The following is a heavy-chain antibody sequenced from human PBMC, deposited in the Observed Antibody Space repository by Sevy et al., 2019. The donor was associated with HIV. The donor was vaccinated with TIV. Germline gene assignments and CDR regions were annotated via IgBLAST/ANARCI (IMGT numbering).Heavy chain of an antibody. CDR3: TTSLVDCSRTTCYGIFDI. D-gene: IGHD2-2*01. J-gene: IGHJ3*02. CDR2: INPDTAVT. CDR1: GYIFTDYY. Sequence: ASVKVSCKASGYIFTDYYIHWLRQAPGQGLEWMGWINPDTAVTDYAQNFQGRVTMTRDTSINTAYMELSRLRSDDTAVFYCTTSLVDCSRTTCYGIFDIWGQGTTVTVSS. V-gene: IGHV1-2*02.